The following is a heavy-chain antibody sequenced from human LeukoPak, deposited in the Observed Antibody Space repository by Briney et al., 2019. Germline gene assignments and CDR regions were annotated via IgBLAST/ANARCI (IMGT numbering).Heavy chain of an antibody. CDR3: ARGLGYGSGSYYYYYGMDV. D-gene: IGHD3-10*01. CDR1: GFTVSSNY. J-gene: IGHJ6*02. V-gene: IGHV3-66*02. CDR2: IYNGGST. Sequence: HPGGSLRLSCAASGFTVSSNYMSWVRQAPGKGLEWVSVIYNGGSTYYADSVKGRFTISRDNSKNTLYLQMNSLRAEDTAVYYCARGLGYGSGSYYYYYGMDVWGQGTTVTVSS.